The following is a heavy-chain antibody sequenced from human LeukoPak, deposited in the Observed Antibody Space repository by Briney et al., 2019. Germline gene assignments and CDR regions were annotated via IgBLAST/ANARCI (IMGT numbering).Heavy chain of an antibody. CDR3: TRVGYIDEGIDY. CDR2: IKQDGSKK. Sequence: GGSLRLSCVASGFPFHSYWMTWVRQAPGKGLEWVANIKQDGSKKSYVDSVKGRFTISRDNAKNSLYLQMNSLRAEDTAIYYCTRVGYIDEGIDYWGQGTLVTVSS. D-gene: IGHD5-24*01. J-gene: IGHJ4*02. CDR1: GFPFHSYW. V-gene: IGHV3-7*04.